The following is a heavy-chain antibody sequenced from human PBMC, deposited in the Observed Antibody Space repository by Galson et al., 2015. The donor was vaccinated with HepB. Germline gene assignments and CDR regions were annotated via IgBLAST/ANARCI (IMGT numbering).Heavy chain of an antibody. V-gene: IGHV3-30-3*01. CDR2: ISYDGSNK. CDR3: ARVQSYYFDY. CDR1: GFTFSSYW. Sequence: SLRLSCAASGFTFSSYWMPWVRQAPGKGLEWVAVISYDGSNKYYADSVKGRFTISRDNSKNALYLQMNSLRAEDTAVYYCARVQSYYFDYWGQGTLVTVSS. J-gene: IGHJ4*02.